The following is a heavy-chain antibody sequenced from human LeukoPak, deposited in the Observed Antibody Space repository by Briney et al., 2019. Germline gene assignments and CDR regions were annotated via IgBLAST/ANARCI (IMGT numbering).Heavy chain of an antibody. J-gene: IGHJ6*03. CDR1: GFTFSSYA. V-gene: IGHV3-23*01. CDR2: ISGSGGST. D-gene: IGHD6-13*01. Sequence: PGGSLRLSCAASGFTFSSYAMSWVRQAPGKGLEWVSAISGSGGSTYYADSVKGRFTISRDNSKNTLYLQMNSLRAEDTAVYYCAKQGVAAAGHYYYYCYMDVWGKGTTVTVSS. CDR3: AKQGVAAAGHYYYYCYMDV.